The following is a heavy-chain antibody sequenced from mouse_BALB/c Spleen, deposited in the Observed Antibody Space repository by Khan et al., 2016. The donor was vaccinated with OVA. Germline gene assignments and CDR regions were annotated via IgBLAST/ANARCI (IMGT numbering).Heavy chain of an antibody. D-gene: IGHD1-1*01. J-gene: IGHJ3*01. Sequence: QVQLQQSGPELVKPGTSVKMSCKASGYTFTDYVISWVKQRTGQGLEWIGEIYPGSGSTYYNGKFKGKATLTAEKSSNTAYMQLSSLTSADSAVYFCARSYDGAWFAYWGQGTLVTVSA. CDR2: IYPGSGST. CDR1: GYTFTDYV. CDR3: ARSYDGAWFAY. V-gene: IGHV1-81*01.